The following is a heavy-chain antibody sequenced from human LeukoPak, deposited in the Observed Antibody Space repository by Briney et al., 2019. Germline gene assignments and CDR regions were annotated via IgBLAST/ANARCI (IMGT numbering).Heavy chain of an antibody. CDR2: ISSSSSYI. V-gene: IGHV3-21*01. J-gene: IGHJ5*02. CDR1: GFTFSSYS. Sequence: GGSLRLSCAASGFTFSSYSMNWVRQAPGKGLEWVSSISSSSSYIYYADSAKGRFTISRDNAKNSLYLQMNSLRAEDTAVYYCARAGLWGAWFDPWGQGTLVTVSS. D-gene: IGHD3-16*01. CDR3: ARAGLWGAWFDP.